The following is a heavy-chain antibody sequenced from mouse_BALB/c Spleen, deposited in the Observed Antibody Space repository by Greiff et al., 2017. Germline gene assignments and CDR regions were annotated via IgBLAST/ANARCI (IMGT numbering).Heavy chain of an antibody. CDR3: ASITTATY. J-gene: IGHJ3*01. D-gene: IGHD1-2*01. CDR2: IWAGGST. Sequence: VQRVESGPGLVAPSQSLSITCTVSGFSLTSYGVHWVRQPPGKGLEWLGVIWAGGSTNYISALMSRLSISKDNSKSQVFLKMNSLQTDDTAMYYCASITTATYWGQGTLVTVSA. V-gene: IGHV2-9*02. CDR1: GFSLTSYG.